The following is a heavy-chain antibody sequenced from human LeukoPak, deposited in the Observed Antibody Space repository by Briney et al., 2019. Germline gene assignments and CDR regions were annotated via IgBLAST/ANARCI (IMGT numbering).Heavy chain of an antibody. CDR2: INSDGSST. CDR1: GFTFSRYW. Sequence: PGGSLRLSCAAAGFTFSRYWMPWVRQAPGKGLVWVSRINSDGSSTSHADSVKGRFTISRDNAKNTLYLQMNSLRAEDTAVYYCARYYDGTDYWGQGTLVTVSS. CDR3: ARYYDGTDY. V-gene: IGHV3-74*01. J-gene: IGHJ4*02. D-gene: IGHD3-22*01.